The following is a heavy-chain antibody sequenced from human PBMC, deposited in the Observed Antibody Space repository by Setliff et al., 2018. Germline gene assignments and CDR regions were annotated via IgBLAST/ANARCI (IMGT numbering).Heavy chain of an antibody. V-gene: IGHV3-7*01. CDR2: INPDGSEK. D-gene: IGHD2-15*01. Sequence: GGSLRLSCGASGFTYNNCWVSWVRQAPGKGLEWLASINPDGSEKYYVDSVKGRFTISRDNSKNAVYLQMNSLRAEDTAEYYCARGVVVVVAATSNYFDPWGQGTLVTVSS. CDR3: ARGVVVVVAATSNYFDP. CDR1: GFTYNNCW. J-gene: IGHJ5*02.